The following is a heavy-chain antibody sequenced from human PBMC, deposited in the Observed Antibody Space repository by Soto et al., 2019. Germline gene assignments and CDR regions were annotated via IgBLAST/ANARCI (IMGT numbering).Heavy chain of an antibody. CDR1: GGSISSSNW. CDR3: ARAAMGGSSWPFDY. Sequence: PSETLSLTCAVSGGSISSSNWWSWVRQPPGKGLEWIGEIYHSGSTNDNPSLKSRVTISADKSKNQFSLKLSSVTAADTAVYYCARAAMGGSSWPFDYWGQGTLVTVS. V-gene: IGHV4-4*02. CDR2: IYHSGST. J-gene: IGHJ4*02. D-gene: IGHD6-13*01.